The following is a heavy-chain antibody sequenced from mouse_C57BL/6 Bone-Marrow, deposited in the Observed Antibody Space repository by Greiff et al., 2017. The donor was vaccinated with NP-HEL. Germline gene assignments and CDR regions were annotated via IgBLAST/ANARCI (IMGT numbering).Heavy chain of an antibody. CDR2: IYPSDSET. J-gene: IGHJ1*03. Sequence: QVQLQQPGAELVRPGSSVKLSCKASGYTFTSYWMDWVKQRPGQGLEWIGNIYPSDSETHYNQKFKDKATLTVDKSSSTAYMQLSSLTSEDSAVYYCVMITTSPHWYSDVWGTGTTVTVSS. D-gene: IGHD2-4*01. CDR1: GYTFTSYW. V-gene: IGHV1-61*01. CDR3: VMITTSPHWYSDV.